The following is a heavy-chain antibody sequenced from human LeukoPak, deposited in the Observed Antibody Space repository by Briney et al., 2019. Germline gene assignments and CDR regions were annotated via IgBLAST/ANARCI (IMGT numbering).Heavy chain of an antibody. CDR3: ASRTPVGYCSGGSCGRGLTDY. Sequence: PGGSLRLSCAASGFTVSSNYMSWVRQAPGKGLEWVSVIYSGGSTYYADSVKGRFTISRDNSKDTLYLQMNSLRAEDTAVYYCASRTPVGYCSGGSCGRGLTDYWGQGTLVTVSS. CDR1: GFTVSSNY. CDR2: IYSGGST. V-gene: IGHV3-53*01. D-gene: IGHD2-15*01. J-gene: IGHJ4*02.